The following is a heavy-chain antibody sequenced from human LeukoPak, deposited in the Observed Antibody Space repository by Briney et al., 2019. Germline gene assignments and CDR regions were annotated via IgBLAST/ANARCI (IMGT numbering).Heavy chain of an antibody. V-gene: IGHV3-21*01. CDR1: GFTFSSYS. D-gene: IGHD4-17*01. CDR2: ISSSSSYI. CDR3: AREDYGAPEKGDP. Sequence: PGGSLRLSCAASGFTFSSYSMNWVRQAPGKGLEWVSSISSSSSYIYYANSVKGRFTISRDNAKNSLYLQMNSLRAEDTAVYYCAREDYGAPEKGDPWGQGTLVTVSS. J-gene: IGHJ5*02.